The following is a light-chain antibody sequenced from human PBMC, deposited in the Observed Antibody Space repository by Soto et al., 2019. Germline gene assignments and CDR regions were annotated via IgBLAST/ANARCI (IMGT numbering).Light chain of an antibody. CDR1: SSNIGSNY. CDR2: RNN. V-gene: IGLV1-47*01. J-gene: IGLJ2*01. Sequence: QSVLTQPPSASGTPGQRVTISCSGSSSNIGSNYVYWYQQLPGTAPKLLIDRNNQRTSGVPDRFSGSKSGTSASLAISGLRSEDEADYYCAAWDDSLSGVVFGGGTQLTVL. CDR3: AAWDDSLSGVV.